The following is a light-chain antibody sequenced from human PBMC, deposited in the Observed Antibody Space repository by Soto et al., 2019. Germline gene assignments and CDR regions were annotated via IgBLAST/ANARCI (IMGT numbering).Light chain of an antibody. V-gene: IGKV1-39*01. CDR3: QQSYSTPIT. CDR2: AAS. J-gene: IGKJ5*01. CDR1: QSISSY. Sequence: DIQMTQSPSSLSASVGDRSTITCRASQSISSYLNWYQQKPGKAPKLLIYAASSLQSGVPSRFSGSGSGTEFTLTISSLQPDDFATYYCQQSYSTPITFGQGTRLDIK.